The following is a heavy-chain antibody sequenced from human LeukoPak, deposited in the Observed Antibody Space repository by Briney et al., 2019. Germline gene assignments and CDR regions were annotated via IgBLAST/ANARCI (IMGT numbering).Heavy chain of an antibody. V-gene: IGHV1-69*05. CDR3: ARDVLGYSSSSEGPGDFAL. CDR2: IIPIFGTA. J-gene: IGHJ4*02. Sequence: ASVKVSCKASGGTFSSYAISWVRQAPGQGLEWMGGIIPIFGTANYAQKFQGRVTITTDESTSTAYMELSSLRSEDTAVYYCARDVLGYSSSSEGPGDFALWGQGTLVTVSS. D-gene: IGHD6-6*01. CDR1: GGTFSSYA.